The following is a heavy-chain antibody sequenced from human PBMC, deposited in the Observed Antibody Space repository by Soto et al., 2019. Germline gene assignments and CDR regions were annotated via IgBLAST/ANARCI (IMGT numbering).Heavy chain of an antibody. J-gene: IGHJ6*02. CDR1: GFAFSSYG. Sequence: GGSLRLSCAASGFAFSSYGMHWVRQAPGKGLEWVAVIWYDGSNKYYADSVKGRFTISRDNSKNTLYLQMNSLRAEDTAIYHCAKGPTIFGVVITYSYYYGMELWGRGTTVTVSS. V-gene: IGHV3-33*06. D-gene: IGHD3-3*01. CDR3: AKGPTIFGVVITYSYYYGMEL. CDR2: IWYDGSNK.